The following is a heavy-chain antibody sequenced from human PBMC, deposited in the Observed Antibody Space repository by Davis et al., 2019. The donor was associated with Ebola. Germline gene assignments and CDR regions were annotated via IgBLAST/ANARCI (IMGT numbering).Heavy chain of an antibody. Sequence: GESLKISCAASGFTFSGSAMHWVRQASGKGLEWVGRIRSKANSYATAYAASVKGRFTISRDESKKTAYLQMNSLKTEDTAVYYCTTIIGYCSSTSCYDGHYYYGMDVWGQGTTVTVSS. CDR2: IRSKANSYAT. D-gene: IGHD2-2*03. J-gene: IGHJ6*02. CDR1: GFTFSGSA. CDR3: TTIIGYCSSTSCYDGHYYYGMDV. V-gene: IGHV3-73*01.